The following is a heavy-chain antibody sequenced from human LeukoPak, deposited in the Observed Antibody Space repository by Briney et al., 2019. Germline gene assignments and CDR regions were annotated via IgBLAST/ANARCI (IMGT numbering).Heavy chain of an antibody. V-gene: IGHV3-21*01. J-gene: IGHJ6*03. CDR3: VRLGFCSGGSCYGYYYMDV. CDR1: GFTFSSHS. CDR2: ITSSSSHI. Sequence: KSGGSVRLSCAASGFTFSSHSMNWVRQAPGKGLEWVSLITSSSSHIYYADSVNGRFTISRDNAKNSLYLQLNSLRAEDTAVYYCVRLGFCSGGSCYGYYYMDVWGKGTTVTVSS. D-gene: IGHD2-15*01.